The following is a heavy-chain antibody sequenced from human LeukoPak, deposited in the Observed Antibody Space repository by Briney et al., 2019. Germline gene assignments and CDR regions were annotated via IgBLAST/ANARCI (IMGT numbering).Heavy chain of an antibody. J-gene: IGHJ4*02. CDR2: IYYSGST. Sequence: PSETLPLTCTVSGGSVSSGSYYWSWIRQPPGKGLEWIGYIYYSGSTNYNPSLKSRVTISVDTPKNQFSLKLSSMTAADTAVYYCASYYYGSGIVWGQGTLVTVSS. D-gene: IGHD3-10*01. CDR3: ASYYYGSGIV. V-gene: IGHV4-61*01. CDR1: GGSVSSGSYY.